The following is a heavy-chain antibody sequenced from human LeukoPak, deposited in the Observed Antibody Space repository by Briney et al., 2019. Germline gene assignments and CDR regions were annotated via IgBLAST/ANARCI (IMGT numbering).Heavy chain of an antibody. J-gene: IGHJ6*03. CDR1: GFTFSSYS. Sequence: GGSLRLSCAASGFTFSSYSMNWVRQAPGKGLEWVSYISSSSSTIYYADSVKGRFTISRDNAKNSLYLQMNSLRAEDTAVYYCARDPEASSSNYYYMDVWGKGTTVTVSS. CDR3: ARDPEASSSNYYYMDV. V-gene: IGHV3-48*01. CDR2: ISSSSSTI. D-gene: IGHD6-6*01.